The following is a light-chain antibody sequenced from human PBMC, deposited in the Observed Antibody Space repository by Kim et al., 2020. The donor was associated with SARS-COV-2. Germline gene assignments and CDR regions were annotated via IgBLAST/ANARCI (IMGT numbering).Light chain of an antibody. V-gene: IGLV3-19*01. J-gene: IGLJ2*01. CDR2: GRN. CDR1: SLRSYY. CDR3: QSRDSGGNVV. Sequence: SSELTQDTAVSVALGQTVRITCQGDSLRSYYATWYQQKPRQAPLLVIFGRNKRPSGIPDRFSGSTSGNTASLTISGAQAEDEADFYCQSRDSGGNVVFGGGTKLTVL.